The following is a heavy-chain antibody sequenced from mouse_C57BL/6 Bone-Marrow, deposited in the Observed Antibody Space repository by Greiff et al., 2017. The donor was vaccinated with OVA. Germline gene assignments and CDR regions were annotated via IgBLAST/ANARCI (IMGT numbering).Heavy chain of an antibody. D-gene: IGHD4-1*01. V-gene: IGHV8-8*01. CDR2: IWWDDDK. Sequence: QVTLKECGPGILQPSQTLSLTCSFSGFSLSTFGMGVGWIRPPSGKGLEWLAHIWWDDDKYYNPALKSLLTLSKDTSKNQVFLKIANVDTAETATYYCARWGIPLGVFAYWGQGTLVTVSA. J-gene: IGHJ3*01. CDR3: ARWGIPLGVFAY. CDR1: GFSLSTFGMG.